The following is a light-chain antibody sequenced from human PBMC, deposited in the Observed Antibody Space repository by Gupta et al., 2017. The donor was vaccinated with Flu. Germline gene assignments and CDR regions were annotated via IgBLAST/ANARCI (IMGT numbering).Light chain of an antibody. V-gene: IGKV3-11*01. J-gene: IGKJ5*01. CDR2: DAS. CDR3: QQRRSWPIT. Sequence: PATLSLSPGERATRSCRASQSVANYLAWYQQKPGQAPRLLISDASNRATDIPARFSGSGSGTDFTLTINSLQPEDFAVYYCQQRRSWPITFGQGTRMEIK. CDR1: QSVANY.